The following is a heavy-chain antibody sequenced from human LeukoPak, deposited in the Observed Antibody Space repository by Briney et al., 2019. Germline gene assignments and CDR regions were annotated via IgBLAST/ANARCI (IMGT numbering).Heavy chain of an antibody. V-gene: IGHV1-18*01. D-gene: IGHD3-22*01. CDR3: ARAMYYYDSSGYSPARWFDP. CDR1: GYTFTSYG. CDR2: ISAYNGNT. J-gene: IGHJ5*02. Sequence: ASVKVSCKASGYTFTSYGIGWVRQAPGQGLEWMGWISAYNGNTNYAQKLQGRVTMTTDTSTSTAYMELRSLRSDDTAVYYCARAMYYYDSSGYSPARWFDPWGQGTLVTVSS.